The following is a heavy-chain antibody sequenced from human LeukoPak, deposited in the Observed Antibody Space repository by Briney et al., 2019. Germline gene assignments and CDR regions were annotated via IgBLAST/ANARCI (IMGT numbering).Heavy chain of an antibody. CDR3: ARDIGRFPHVSFDP. V-gene: IGHV4-39*07. Sequence: PSETLSLTCSVSGDSITSTTYYWGWIRQPPGKGLEWIGNIYFSGSTYYNPSLRSRVTMSVDTSKNQFSLKVSSVTAADSAVYYCARDIGRFPHVSFDPWGQGTLVTVSS. CDR1: GDSITSTTYY. J-gene: IGHJ5*02. CDR2: IYFSGST. D-gene: IGHD3-3*01.